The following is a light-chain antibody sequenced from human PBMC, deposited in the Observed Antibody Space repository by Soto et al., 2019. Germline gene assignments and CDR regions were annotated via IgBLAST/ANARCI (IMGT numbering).Light chain of an antibody. CDR3: SSYAASSNV. CDR2: EVN. J-gene: IGLJ1*01. Sequence: QSVLTQPPSASGSPGQSVAISCTGTSSDVGGYNYVSWYQQHPGKAPKLMIYEVNKRPSGVPDRFSGSKSGNTASLTVSGLQAEDEADYYGSSYAASSNVFGTGTK. V-gene: IGLV2-8*01. CDR1: SSDVGGYNY.